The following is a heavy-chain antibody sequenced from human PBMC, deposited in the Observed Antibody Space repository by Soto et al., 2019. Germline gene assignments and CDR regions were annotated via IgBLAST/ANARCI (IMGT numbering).Heavy chain of an antibody. Sequence: PSETLSLTCTVSCGSTSSDNYWSWIRQPPGKGLEWIGHIYYSGNTDYNPSLKSRLAISIDTSKNQFSLKLSSVTAADTAVYFCAREGGESSDGLYYFDSWGQGPLVTVS. D-gene: IGHD3-16*01. J-gene: IGHJ4*02. CDR1: CGSTSSDNY. CDR3: AREGGESSDGLYYFDS. CDR2: IYYSGNT. V-gene: IGHV4-30-4*01.